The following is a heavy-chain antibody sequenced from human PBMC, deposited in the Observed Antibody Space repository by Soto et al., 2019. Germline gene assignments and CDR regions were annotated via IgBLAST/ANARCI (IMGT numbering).Heavy chain of an antibody. CDR3: ARGTVAAAGDPNWFDP. CDR2: IYYSGST. D-gene: IGHD6-13*01. CDR1: GGSISSGGYY. V-gene: IGHV4-31*03. J-gene: IGHJ5*02. Sequence: SETLSLTCTVSGGSISSGGYYWSWIRQHPGKGLEWIGYIYYSGSTYYNPSLKSRVTISVDTSKNQFSLKLSSVTAADTAVYYCARGTVAAAGDPNWFDPWGQGTLVTVSS.